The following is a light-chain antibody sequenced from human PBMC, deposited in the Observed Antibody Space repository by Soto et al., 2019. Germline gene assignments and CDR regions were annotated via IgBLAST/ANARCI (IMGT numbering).Light chain of an antibody. V-gene: IGLV4-69*01. CDR1: SGHSSNA. J-gene: IGLJ2*01. CDR3: QTWGTGIVV. CDR2: INSDGSH. Sequence: QPVLTQSPSASASLGASVKLTCTLSSGHSSNAIAWHQQQPEKGPRYLMKINSDGSHSKGDGIPDRFSGSSSGAERYLTIPSLQSEDEADYYCQTWGTGIVVFGGGTKLTVL.